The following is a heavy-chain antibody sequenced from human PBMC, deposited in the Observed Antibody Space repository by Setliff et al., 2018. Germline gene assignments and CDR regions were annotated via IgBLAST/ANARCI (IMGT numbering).Heavy chain of an antibody. CDR3: ASHPRVTIFGVVAFDY. CDR1: GGPINSDRYY. CDR2: MYSSGST. D-gene: IGHD3-3*01. J-gene: IGHJ4*02. Sequence: SETLSLTCTVSGGPINSDRYYWGWIRQPPGKGLEWIGCMYSSGSTYYNPSLKSRVTISVDTSQNQFSLKLSSVTAADAAAYYCASHPRVTIFGVVAFDYWGQGILVTVSS. V-gene: IGHV4-39*01.